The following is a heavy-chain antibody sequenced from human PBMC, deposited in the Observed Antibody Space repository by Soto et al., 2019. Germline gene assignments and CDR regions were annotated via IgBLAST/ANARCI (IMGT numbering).Heavy chain of an antibody. J-gene: IGHJ3*01. V-gene: IGHV3-53*01. D-gene: IGHD3-22*01. CDR1: GFTVSNNY. CDR3: ARGLKIRHDAFDL. CDR2: IYSDGST. Sequence: GGSLRLSCAPSGFTVSNNYVNWVRQAPGKGLEWVSIIYSDGSTYYADYVKGRFTISRDNSKNTLYLQMDSLRAEDTAVYFCARGLKIRHDAFDLWGPGTMVTVSS.